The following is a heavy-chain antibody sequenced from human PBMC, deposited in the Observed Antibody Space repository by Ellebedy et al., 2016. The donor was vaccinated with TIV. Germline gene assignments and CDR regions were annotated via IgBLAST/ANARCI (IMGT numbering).Heavy chain of an antibody. CDR2: ISYDGSNK. J-gene: IGHJ3*02. V-gene: IGHV3-30*18. Sequence: GESLKISCAASGFTFSSYVMHWVRQAPGKGLEWVAIISYDGSNKYYADSVKGRFTISRDNSKNTLYLEMNSLRAEDTAVYFCSKSYGDSAMLVWAFHIWGQGTMVTVSS. CDR1: GFTFSSYV. CDR3: SKSYGDSAMLVWAFHI. D-gene: IGHD5-18*01.